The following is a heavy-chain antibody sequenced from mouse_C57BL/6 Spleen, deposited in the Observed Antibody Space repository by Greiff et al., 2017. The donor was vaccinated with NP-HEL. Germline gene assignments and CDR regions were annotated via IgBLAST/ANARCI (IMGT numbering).Heavy chain of an antibody. J-gene: IGHJ3*01. CDR2: FYPGSGSI. CDR1: GYTFTEYT. D-gene: IGHD1-1*01. V-gene: IGHV1-62-2*01. Sequence: QVQLQQSGAELVKPGASVKLSCKASGYTFTEYTIHWVKQRSGQGLEWIGWFYPGSGSIKYNEKFKDKATLPADKSSRTVFLELSRLTSEDSAVYFCARHGVRYLSGAWFAYWGQGTLVTVSA. CDR3: ARHGVRYLSGAWFAY.